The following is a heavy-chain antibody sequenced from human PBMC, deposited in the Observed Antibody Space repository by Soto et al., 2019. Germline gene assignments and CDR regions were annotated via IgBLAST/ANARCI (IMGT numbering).Heavy chain of an antibody. J-gene: IGHJ5*01. V-gene: IGHV4-34*01. D-gene: IGHD3-22*01. Sequence: SETLSLTCAVYGGSFSGHSWTWIRQSPGKGLEWIGDINHSGRVNYSPSLKSRVTISLDTSKNQFSLTLSAVTAADTAMYYCSTLDYYTNGYYRFAPRAQGSSVLVSS. CDR3: STLDYYTNGYYRFAP. CDR2: INHSGRV. CDR1: GGSFSGHS.